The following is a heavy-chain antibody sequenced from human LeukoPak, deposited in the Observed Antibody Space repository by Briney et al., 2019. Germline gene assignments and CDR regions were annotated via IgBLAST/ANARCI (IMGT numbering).Heavy chain of an antibody. CDR2: IYYSGNT. J-gene: IGHJ3*02. Sequence: PSETLSLTCTVSGGSISSYYWSWIRQPPGKGLDWIGYIYYSGNTNYNPSLKSRVTMSVDTSKNQLSLKLSSMTAADSAVYYCARPRGEFHYYAFDIWGHGTMVTVSS. CDR1: GGSISSYY. CDR3: ARPRGEFHYYAFDI. V-gene: IGHV4-59*08. D-gene: IGHD3-16*01.